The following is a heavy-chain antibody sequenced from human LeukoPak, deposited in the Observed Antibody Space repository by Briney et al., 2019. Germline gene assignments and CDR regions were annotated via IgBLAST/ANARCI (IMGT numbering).Heavy chain of an antibody. CDR2: IYYSGST. CDR1: GGSISSYY. J-gene: IGHJ4*02. Sequence: SETLSLTCTVSGGSISSYYWSWIRQPPGKGLEWIGHIYYSGSTNYNPSLKSRVTISVDTSKNQFSLKLSSVTAADTAVYYCARVSARHFDYWGQGTLVTVSS. CDR3: ARVSARHFDY. D-gene: IGHD6-6*01. V-gene: IGHV4-59*01.